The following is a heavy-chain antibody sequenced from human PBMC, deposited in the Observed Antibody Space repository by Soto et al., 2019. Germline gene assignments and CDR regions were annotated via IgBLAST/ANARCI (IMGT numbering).Heavy chain of an antibody. J-gene: IGHJ6*02. Sequence: QVQLVQSGAEVKKPGSSVKVSCKASGDTFSTYTITWMRQAPGQGLEWMGGIIPRSATSNYAQKFQGRVTITADESTNSAFMELRSRRSEDTAVYYCAREGLVLVPTTVNSDYYYYAMDVWGQGTTVTVSS. D-gene: IGHD2-2*01. CDR3: AREGLVLVPTTVNSDYYYYAMDV. CDR1: GDTFSTYT. V-gene: IGHV1-69*12. CDR2: IIPRSATS.